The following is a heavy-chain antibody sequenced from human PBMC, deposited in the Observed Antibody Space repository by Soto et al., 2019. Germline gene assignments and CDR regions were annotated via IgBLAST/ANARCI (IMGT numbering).Heavy chain of an antibody. V-gene: IGHV1-58*01. CDR1: GFTFTSSA. D-gene: IGHD3-22*01. CDR3: AASGGSGYYGFDY. J-gene: IGHJ4*02. CDR2: IVVGSGNT. Sequence: SVKVSCKASGFTFTSSAVQWVRQARGQRLEWIGWIVVGSGNTNYAQKFQERVTITRDMSTSTAYMELSSLRSEDTAVYYCAASGGSGYYGFDYWGQGTLVTVSS.